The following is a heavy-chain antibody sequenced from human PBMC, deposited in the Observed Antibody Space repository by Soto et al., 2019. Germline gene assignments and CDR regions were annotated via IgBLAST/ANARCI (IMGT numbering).Heavy chain of an antibody. CDR3: ARGRYCLTGRCFQNRVHS. CDR2: IYKSTTT. V-gene: IGHV4-30-4*01. CDR1: GDSISTVDYF. Sequence: SETLSLTCSVSGDSISTVDYFWAWIRQPPGQALEYIGYIYKSTTTYYNPSFESRVAISLDTSKSQFSLTVTSMTAADTAVYFCARGRYCLTGRCFQNRVHSWGQGTLVTVSS. J-gene: IGHJ4*02. D-gene: IGHD2-15*01.